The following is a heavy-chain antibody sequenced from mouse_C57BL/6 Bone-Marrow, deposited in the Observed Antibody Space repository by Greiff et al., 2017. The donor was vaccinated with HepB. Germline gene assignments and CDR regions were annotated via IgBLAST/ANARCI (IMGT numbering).Heavy chain of an antibody. Sequence: QVQLQQSGAELVKPGASVKLSCKASGYTFTSYWMHWVKQRPGQGLEWIGMIHPNSGSTNYNEKFKSKATLTVDKSSSTAYMQLSSLTSEDSAVYYCARIFAITTVVAPYAMDYWGQGTSVTVSS. J-gene: IGHJ4*01. CDR3: ARIFAITTVVAPYAMDY. CDR1: GYTFTSYW. V-gene: IGHV1-64*01. CDR2: IHPNSGST. D-gene: IGHD1-1*01.